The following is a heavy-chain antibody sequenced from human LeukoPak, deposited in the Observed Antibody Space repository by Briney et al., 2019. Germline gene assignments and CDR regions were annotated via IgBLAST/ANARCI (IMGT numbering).Heavy chain of an antibody. CDR3: ARGVSYGDYLAAY. D-gene: IGHD4-17*01. Sequence: GGSLRLSCAASGFTFSSYSMNWVRQAPGKGLEWVSSISSSSSSFIYYADSVKGRFTISRDNAKNSLYLQMNSLRTEDTAVYYCARGVSYGDYLAAYWGQGTLVTVSS. J-gene: IGHJ4*02. CDR2: ISSSSSSFI. V-gene: IGHV3-21*01. CDR1: GFTFSSYS.